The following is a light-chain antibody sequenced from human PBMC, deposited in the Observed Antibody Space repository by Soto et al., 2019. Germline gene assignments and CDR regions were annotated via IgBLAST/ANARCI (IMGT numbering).Light chain of an antibody. CDR2: DDR. Sequence: SYELTQPPSLSVAPGQTARITGGGENIRSESVHWYQQKPGQAPVLVVYDDRDRPSGVPERFSGSNSGNTATMTISGVEAGDEADYYCQVWPSSSDQCVFGGGTKLTVL. J-gene: IGLJ2*01. V-gene: IGLV3-21*02. CDR1: NIRSES. CDR3: QVWPSSSDQCV.